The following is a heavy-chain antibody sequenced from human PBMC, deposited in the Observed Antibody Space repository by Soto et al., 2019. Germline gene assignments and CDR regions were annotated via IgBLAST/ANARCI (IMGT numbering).Heavy chain of an antibody. J-gene: IGHJ5*02. D-gene: IGHD3-16*01. V-gene: IGHV1-24*01. CDR2: FDPEDGET. Sequence: ASVKVSCKVSGYTLTELSMHWVRQAPGKGLEWMGGFDPEDGETIYAQKFQGRVTMTRDTSTDTAYMELSSLRSEDTAVYYCARLGFDPWGQGTLVTVSS. CDR1: GYTLTELS. CDR3: ARLGFDP.